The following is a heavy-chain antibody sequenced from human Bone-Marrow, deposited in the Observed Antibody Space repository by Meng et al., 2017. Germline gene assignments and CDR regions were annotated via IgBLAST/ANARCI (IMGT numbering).Heavy chain of an antibody. V-gene: IGHV4-34*01. D-gene: IGHD2-21*01. Sequence: QVQLQQWGAGLLKPSETLSLTCAVDGGSFSGYYWSWIRQPPGKGLEWIGEINHSGSTNYNPSLKSRVTISVDTSKNQFSLKLSSVTAADTAVYYCAREGRSHQVGVSVYWGQGNLVTVSS. J-gene: IGHJ4*02. CDR1: GGSFSGYY. CDR3: AREGRSHQVGVSVY. CDR2: INHSGST.